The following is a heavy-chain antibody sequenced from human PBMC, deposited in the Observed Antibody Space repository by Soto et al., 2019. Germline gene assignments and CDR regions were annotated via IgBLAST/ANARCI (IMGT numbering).Heavy chain of an antibody. Sequence: ASVKVSCKASGYTFTSYGISWVRQAPGQGLEWMGWISAYNGNTNYAQKLQGRVTMTTDTSTSTAYMELRSLRSDDTAVYYCARESQNPYSSGWYYYYYGMDVWGQGTTVTVSS. V-gene: IGHV1-18*01. CDR3: ARESQNPYSSGWYYYYYGMDV. CDR1: GYTFTSYG. CDR2: ISAYNGNT. J-gene: IGHJ6*02. D-gene: IGHD6-19*01.